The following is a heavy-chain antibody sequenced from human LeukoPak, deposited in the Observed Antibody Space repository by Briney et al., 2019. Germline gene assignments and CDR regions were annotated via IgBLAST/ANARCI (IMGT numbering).Heavy chain of an antibody. CDR2: ISWNSGSL. Sequence: LPGGSLRLSCAASGFTSDEYAMHWVRQAPGKGLEWVSTISWNSGSLGYADSVKGRFTISRDNAKNSLYLQMNSLRAEDTALYYCAKAVTYYDFWSGFYSWGQGTLVTVSS. J-gene: IGHJ5*01. V-gene: IGHV3-9*02. CDR1: GFTSDEYA. CDR3: AKAVTYYDFWSGFYS. D-gene: IGHD3-3*01.